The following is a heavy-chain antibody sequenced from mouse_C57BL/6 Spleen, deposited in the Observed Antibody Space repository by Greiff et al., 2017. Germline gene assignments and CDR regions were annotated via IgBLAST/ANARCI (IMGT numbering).Heavy chain of an antibody. Sequence: QVQLQQPGAELVKPGASVKLSCKASGYTFTSYWMHWVKQRPGQGLEWIGMIHPNSGSTNYNEKFKSKATLTVDKSSSTAYMQLSSLTSEDSAVYDCARDYYYGSSYWYFDVWGTGTTVTVSS. D-gene: IGHD1-1*01. V-gene: IGHV1-64*01. CDR1: GYTFTSYW. J-gene: IGHJ1*03. CDR2: IHPNSGST. CDR3: ARDYYYGSSYWYFDV.